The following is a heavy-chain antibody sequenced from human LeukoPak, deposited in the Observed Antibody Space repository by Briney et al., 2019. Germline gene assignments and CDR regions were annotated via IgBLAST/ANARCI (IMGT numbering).Heavy chain of an antibody. V-gene: IGHV3-23*01. CDR1: GFTFSSYA. J-gene: IGHJ4*02. D-gene: IGHD6-13*01. CDR3: AKRGIAAAGGSWDIPYYFDY. CDR2: ISGSGGST. Sequence: GGSLRLSCAASGFTFSSYAMSWVRQAPGKGLEWVSAISGSGGSTYYADSVKGRFTISRDNSKNTLSLQMNSLRAEDTAVYYCAKRGIAAAGGSWDIPYYFDYWGQGTLVTVSS.